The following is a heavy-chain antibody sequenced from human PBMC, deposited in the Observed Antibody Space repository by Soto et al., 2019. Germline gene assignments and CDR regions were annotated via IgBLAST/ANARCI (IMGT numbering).Heavy chain of an antibody. J-gene: IGHJ2*01. V-gene: IGHV3-30-3*01. CDR2: ISYDGSNK. Sequence: QVQLVESGGGVVQPGRSLRLSCAASGFTFSSYAMHWVRQAPGKGLEWVAVISYDGSNKYYADSVKGRFTISRDNSKNTLYLQMNSLRAEDTAVYYCARDPLWGTAMVLWYFDLWGRGTLVTDSS. CDR3: ARDPLWGTAMVLWYFDL. D-gene: IGHD5-18*01. CDR1: GFTFSSYA.